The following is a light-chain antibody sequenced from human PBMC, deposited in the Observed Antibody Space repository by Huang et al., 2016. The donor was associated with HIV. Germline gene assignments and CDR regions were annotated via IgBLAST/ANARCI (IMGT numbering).Light chain of an antibody. CDR2: DVS. V-gene: IGKV1-5*01. CDR1: QSFTTW. CDR3: QQYDGYPWT. Sequence: DIQMTQSPSTLSASVGDRVTITCRASQSFTTWLAWYQQKPRKAPKLLIYDVSSLESGVPSRFSGSGSGTEFTLTISSLQPDDFATYYCQQYDGYPWTFGQGTKVEIK. J-gene: IGKJ1*01.